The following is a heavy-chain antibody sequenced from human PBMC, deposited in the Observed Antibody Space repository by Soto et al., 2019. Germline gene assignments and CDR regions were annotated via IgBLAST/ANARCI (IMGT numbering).Heavy chain of an antibody. CDR3: AIAAAGTSYYYYYGMDV. Sequence: ASVKVSCKASGYTFTGYYMHWVRQAPGQGLEWMGWINPNSGGTNYAQKFQGWVTMTRDTSISTAYMELSRLRSDDTAVYYCAIAAAGTSYYYYYGMDVWGQGTTVTVS. J-gene: IGHJ6*02. V-gene: IGHV1-2*04. CDR1: GYTFTGYY. CDR2: INPNSGGT. D-gene: IGHD6-13*01.